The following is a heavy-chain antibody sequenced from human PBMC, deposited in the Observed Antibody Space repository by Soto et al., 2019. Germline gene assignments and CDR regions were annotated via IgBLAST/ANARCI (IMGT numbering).Heavy chain of an antibody. CDR1: GFTFTTYW. J-gene: IGHJ4*02. CDR2: INTDGSDS. CDR3: ARGYPGDGMDY. V-gene: IGHV3-74*01. D-gene: IGHD7-27*01. Sequence: EVHLVESGGRLVQPGGSLRRSCAASGFTFTTYWMHWVRQVPGKGPVWVSPINTDGSDSSYAASVKGRFPISRDNARNTLYLQMRGLRAEDTAVYYCARGYPGDGMDYWCQGSLVAVSA.